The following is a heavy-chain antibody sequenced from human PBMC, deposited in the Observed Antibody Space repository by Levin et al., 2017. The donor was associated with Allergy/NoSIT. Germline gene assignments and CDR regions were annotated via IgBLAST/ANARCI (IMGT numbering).Heavy chain of an antibody. CDR3: TRGGWSTVTTP. J-gene: IGHJ5*02. CDR1: GDTFKSYA. D-gene: IGHD4-17*01. CDR2: IIPMLDIT. V-gene: IGHV1-69*04. Sequence: SVKVSCKASGDTFKSYAISWVRQAPGQGLEWMGRIIPMLDITNYAQEFQDRVTLTADKSTSTAYMELSSLRSDDTAVYYCTRGGWSTVTTPWGQGTLVTVSS.